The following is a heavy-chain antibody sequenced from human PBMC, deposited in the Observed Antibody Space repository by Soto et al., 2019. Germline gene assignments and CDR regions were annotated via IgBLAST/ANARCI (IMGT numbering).Heavy chain of an antibody. J-gene: IGHJ6*02. V-gene: IGHV1-18*01. D-gene: IGHD3-9*01. CDR3: AREGYFDWLGYYYYGMDV. Sequence: QVQLVQSGAEVKKPGASVKVSCKASGYTFTSYGISWVRQAPGQGLEWMGWISAYNGNTNYAQKLQGRVTMTTDTXTXTXXMELRRLRYDDTAVYYCAREGYFDWLGYYYYGMDVWGQGTTVTVSS. CDR1: GYTFTSYG. CDR2: ISAYNGNT.